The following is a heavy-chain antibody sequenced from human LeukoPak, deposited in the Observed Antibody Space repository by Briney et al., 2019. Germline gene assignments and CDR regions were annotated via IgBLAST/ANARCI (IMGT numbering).Heavy chain of an antibody. D-gene: IGHD6-13*01. CDR2: IRYDGSNR. J-gene: IGHJ4*02. CDR1: GFTFSSYG. Sequence: GGSLRLSCAASGFTFSSYGMHWVRQAPGKGLEWVAFIRYDGSNRYYADSVKGRFTISRDNSKNTLHLQMNSLRAEDTAVYYCAKDPFHCSRWYYFDYWGQGTLVTVSS. V-gene: IGHV3-30*02. CDR3: AKDPFHCSRWYYFDY.